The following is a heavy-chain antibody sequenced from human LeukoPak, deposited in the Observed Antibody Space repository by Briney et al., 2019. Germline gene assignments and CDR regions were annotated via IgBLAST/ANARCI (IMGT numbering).Heavy chain of an antibody. V-gene: IGHV4-59*08. CDR2: IYYRGSA. CDR3: ARLLHDWFDS. CDR1: GDSINSYY. J-gene: IGHJ5*01. D-gene: IGHD4-11*01. Sequence: SETLSLTCTVSGDSINSYYWSWIRQPPGKGLEWLGYIYYRGSANYNPSLKSRVTISIDTSRNQFSLKLTSVTAADTAVYYCARLLHDWFDSWGQGTLVTVSS.